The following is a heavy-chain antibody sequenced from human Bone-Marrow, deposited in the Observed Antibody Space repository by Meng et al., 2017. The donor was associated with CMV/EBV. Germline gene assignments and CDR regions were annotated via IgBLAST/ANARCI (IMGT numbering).Heavy chain of an antibody. D-gene: IGHD6-13*01. V-gene: IGHV3-21*01. CDR3: ARDEPGYSSSFYH. J-gene: IGHJ4*02. CDR2: ISSSSTYI. Sequence: GGSLRLSCAASGFRFNDYSMNWVRQAPGKGLEWVSSISSSSTYIYYADSVKGRFTISRDNAKNSLFLQMNSLRAEDTAVYYCARDEPGYSSSFYHWGQGTLVTVSS. CDR1: GFRFNDYS.